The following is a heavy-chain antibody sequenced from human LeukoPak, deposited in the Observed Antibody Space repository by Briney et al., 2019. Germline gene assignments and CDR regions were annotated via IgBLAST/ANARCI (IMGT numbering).Heavy chain of an antibody. V-gene: IGHV3-21*01. CDR2: ISSSSSYI. D-gene: IGHD3-22*01. CDR3: ARDGNYYDSSGYYYDY. J-gene: IGHJ4*02. Sequence: GRSLRLSCAASGSTFSSYSMNWVRQAPGKGLEWVSSISSSSSYIYYADSVKGRFTISRDNAKNSLYLQMNSLRAEDTAVYYCARDGNYYDSSGYYYDYWGQGTLVTVSS. CDR1: GSTFSSYS.